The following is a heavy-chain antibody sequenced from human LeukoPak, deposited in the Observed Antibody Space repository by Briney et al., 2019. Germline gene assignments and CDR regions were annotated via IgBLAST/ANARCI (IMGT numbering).Heavy chain of an antibody. Sequence: SETLSLTCTVSGGSISSSSYYWGWIRQPPGKGLEWIGSIYYSGSTYCNPSLKSRVTISVDTSKNQFSLKLSSVTAADTAVYYCARHIDDFWSGYYMGGYYYYYMDVWGKGTTVTVSS. J-gene: IGHJ6*03. CDR2: IYYSGST. CDR3: ARHIDDFWSGYYMGGYYYYYMDV. D-gene: IGHD3-3*01. CDR1: GGSISSSSYY. V-gene: IGHV4-39*01.